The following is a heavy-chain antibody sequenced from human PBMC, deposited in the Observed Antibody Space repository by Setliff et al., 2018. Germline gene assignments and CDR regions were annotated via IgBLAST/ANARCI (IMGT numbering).Heavy chain of an antibody. D-gene: IGHD3-22*01. CDR2: VHFGGDT. CDR1: GGGSINNYY. Sequence: SETLSLTCTVSGGGSINNYYWSWVRQSPGKGLEWIGFVHFGGDTNYNPSLKSRVTMSADTSNNQFSLNLRSVTAADTAVYFCARDPFRNYDTAPVWFDPWGQGTLVTVSS. CDR3: ARDPFRNYDTAPVWFDP. J-gene: IGHJ5*02. V-gene: IGHV4-59*01.